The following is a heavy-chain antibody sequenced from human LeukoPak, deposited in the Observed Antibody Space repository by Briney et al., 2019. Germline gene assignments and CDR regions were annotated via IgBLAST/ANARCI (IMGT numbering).Heavy chain of an antibody. J-gene: IGHJ4*02. Sequence: PGGSLRLSCAASGFTFSSSAMTWVRQVPGKGLDWVSSIAVTGGGGGGPYYGGSVKGRFTISRDDSTNTVYLQMNSLRDEDTAIYYCAKGGVGSRSGLDSLGQGTLVTVSS. CDR2: IAVTGGGGGGP. D-gene: IGHD5-18*01. CDR1: GFTFSSSA. V-gene: IGHV3-23*01. CDR3: AKGGVGSRSGLDS.